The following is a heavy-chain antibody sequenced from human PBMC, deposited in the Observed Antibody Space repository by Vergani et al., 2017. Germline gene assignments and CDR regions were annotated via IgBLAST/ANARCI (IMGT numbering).Heavy chain of an antibody. CDR2: IYYSGST. V-gene: IGHV4-34*01. J-gene: IGHJ4*02. D-gene: IGHD6-19*01. CDR1: GGSFSGYY. Sequence: QVQLQQWGAGLLKPSETLSLTCAVYGGSFSGYYWSWIRQPPGKGLEWIGYIYYSGSTYYNPSLKSLVTISVDTSKNQFSLKLSSVTAADTAVYYCARGYSSGWYDYWGQGTLVTVSS. CDR3: ARGYSSGWYDY.